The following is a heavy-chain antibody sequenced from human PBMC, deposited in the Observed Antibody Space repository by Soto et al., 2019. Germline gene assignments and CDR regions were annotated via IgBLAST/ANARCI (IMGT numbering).Heavy chain of an antibody. CDR3: ARDEYYDSNNWFEH. V-gene: IGHV4-4*07. CDR2: VYSTGTT. D-gene: IGHD3-22*01. J-gene: IGHJ5*02. Sequence: SETLSLTCSVSGGSINNYWWSWIRQPAGKGLEWIGRVYSTGTTNYNPSLRSRVAMSVDTSKNQFSLRLDSVTAADTATYFCARDEYYDSNNWFEHWGLGTLVTVSS. CDR1: GGSINNYW.